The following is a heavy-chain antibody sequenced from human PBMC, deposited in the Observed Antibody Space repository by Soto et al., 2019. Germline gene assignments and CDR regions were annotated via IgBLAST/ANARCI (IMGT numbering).Heavy chain of an antibody. CDR3: ARGGLQHALDV. D-gene: IGHD6-13*01. V-gene: IGHV3-74*03. Sequence: EVQLVESGGGLVQPGGSLRLSCAASGFTFSNYWMYWVRQAPGKGLVWVSRVNNDGTDTTHADSVKGRFTISRDDAENTLYLQLNSLRAEDTAVYYCARGGLQHALDVWGQGSTVTVSS. CDR2: VNNDGTDT. J-gene: IGHJ6*02. CDR1: GFTFSNYW.